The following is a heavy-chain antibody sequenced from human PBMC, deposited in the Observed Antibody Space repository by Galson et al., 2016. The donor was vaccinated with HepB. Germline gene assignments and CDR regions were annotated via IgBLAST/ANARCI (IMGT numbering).Heavy chain of an antibody. CDR3: VQGTTAPAV. J-gene: IGHJ6*04. D-gene: IGHD4-11*01. CDR2: ISRSGDST. Sequence: SLRLSCAASGFTFRNYGMTWVRQAPGKGLEVVSSISRSGDSTDYADSLKGRFTISRDNSKNTLSLQMNRLTADDTAIYYCVQGTTAPAVWGKGTTVTVSS. V-gene: IGHV3-23*01. CDR1: GFTFRNYG.